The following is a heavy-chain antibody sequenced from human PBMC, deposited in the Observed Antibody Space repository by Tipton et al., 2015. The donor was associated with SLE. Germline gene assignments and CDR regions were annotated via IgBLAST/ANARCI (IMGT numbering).Heavy chain of an antibody. D-gene: IGHD2-8*01. CDR1: DGSTTSYY. CDR2: IYYTGTT. V-gene: IGHV4-59*08. J-gene: IGHJ4*02. Sequence: TLSLTCSVSDGSTTSYYWSWIRQPPGKGLEWIGHIYYTGTTYYNPSLKSRLTLSLDTSKNQFSLKMISVTAADTAVYYCARRYGTSFDYWDQGTLVTVSS. CDR3: ARRYGTSFDY.